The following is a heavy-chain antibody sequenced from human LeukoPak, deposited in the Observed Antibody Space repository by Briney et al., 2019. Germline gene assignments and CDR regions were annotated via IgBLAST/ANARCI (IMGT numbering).Heavy chain of an antibody. CDR2: IYHSGST. D-gene: IGHD5-12*01. V-gene: IGHV4-4*02. Sequence: SETLSLTCAVSGGSTSSSNWWSWVRQPPGKGLEWIGEIYHSGSTNYNPSLKSRVTISVDKSKNQFSLKLSSVTAADTAVYYCAREGYSGYDRWFDPWGQGTLVTVSS. CDR3: AREGYSGYDRWFDP. CDR1: GGSTSSSNW. J-gene: IGHJ5*02.